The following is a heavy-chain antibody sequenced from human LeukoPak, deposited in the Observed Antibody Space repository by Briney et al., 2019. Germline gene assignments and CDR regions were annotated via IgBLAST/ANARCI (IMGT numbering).Heavy chain of an antibody. CDR2: MSNSGST. CDR3: ARGNYDDSYAYGGDFDS. D-gene: IGHD3-16*01. J-gene: IGHJ4*02. CDR1: GGSISSFY. Sequence: PSETLSLTCSVSGGSISSFYWNWIRQPPGKGLEWIGYMSNSGSTNYNPSLKSRLTISVDTSKNHLSLRLSSVTAADTAVYYCARGNYDDSYAYGGDFDSWGQGTLVTVSS. V-gene: IGHV4-59*01.